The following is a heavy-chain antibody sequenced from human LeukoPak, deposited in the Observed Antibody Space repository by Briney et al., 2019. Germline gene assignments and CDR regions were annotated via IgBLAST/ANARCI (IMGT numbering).Heavy chain of an antibody. V-gene: IGHV1-69*05. CDR3: ARGRYGYNFRSYFDY. D-gene: IGHD5-24*01. J-gene: IGHJ4*02. CDR1: GGTLSSYT. CDR2: IIPIFGTA. Sequence: SVKVSCKASGGTLSSYTISWVRQAPGQGLEWMGGIIPIFGTANYAQKFQGRVTITTDESTSTAYMELSSLRSEDTAVYYCARGRYGYNFRSYFDYWGQGTLVTVSS.